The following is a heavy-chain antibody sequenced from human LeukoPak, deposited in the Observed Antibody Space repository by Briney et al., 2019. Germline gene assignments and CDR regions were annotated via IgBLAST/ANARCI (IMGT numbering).Heavy chain of an antibody. CDR1: GYTFTGYY. CDR2: INPNSGGT. D-gene: IGHD5-12*01. V-gene: IGHV1-2*02. Sequence: GASVKVSCKASGYTFTGYYMHWVRRAPGQGLEWMGWINPNSGGTNYAQKFQGRVTMTRDTSISTAYMELSRLRSDDTAVYYCARAMAYRGYDSLDYWGQGTLVTVSS. CDR3: ARAMAYRGYDSLDY. J-gene: IGHJ4*02.